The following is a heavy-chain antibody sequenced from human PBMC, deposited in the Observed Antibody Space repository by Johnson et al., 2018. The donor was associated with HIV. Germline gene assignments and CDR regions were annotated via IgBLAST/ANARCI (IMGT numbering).Heavy chain of an antibody. J-gene: IGHJ3*02. V-gene: IGHV3-30*03. CDR2: ISNDGSDK. D-gene: IGHD7-27*01. CDR3: AREGTWGSNDALDI. CDR1: GFPFSSYA. Sequence: QVQLVESGGGVVQPGRSLRLSCAASGFPFSSYAMDWVRQAPGKGLEWVAVISNDGSDKWYADSVQGRFTISRDNSKNSLYLQMNSLRAEDTAVYYCAREGTWGSNDALDIWGQGTMVTVSS.